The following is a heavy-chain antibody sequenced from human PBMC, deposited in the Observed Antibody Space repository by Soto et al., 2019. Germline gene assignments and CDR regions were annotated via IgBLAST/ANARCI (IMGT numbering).Heavy chain of an antibody. Sequence: QVQLVQSGAEVKKPGASVKVSCKASGYTFTSYGISWVRQAPGQGLEWVGWISAYNGNTNYAQKRQGRVTMTTDTSTSTAYMELRSLRSDDTAVYYCARDGVDTATGYYYGMDVWGQGTTVTVSS. J-gene: IGHJ6*02. CDR3: ARDGVDTATGYYYGMDV. V-gene: IGHV1-18*01. D-gene: IGHD5-18*01. CDR2: ISAYNGNT. CDR1: GYTFTSYG.